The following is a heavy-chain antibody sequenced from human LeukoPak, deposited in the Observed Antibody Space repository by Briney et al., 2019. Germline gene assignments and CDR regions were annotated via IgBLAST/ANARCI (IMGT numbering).Heavy chain of an antibody. CDR2: INPNSGGT. D-gene: IGHD5-12*01. V-gene: IGHV1-2*02. CDR1: GYTFTGYY. J-gene: IGHJ4*02. CDR3: ARESGVDIVATIAGDFDY. Sequence: ASVKVSCKASGYTFTGYYMHWVRQAPGQGLEWMGWINPNSGGTNYAQKFQGRVTMTRDTSISTAYMELSRLRSDDTAVYYCARESGVDIVATIAGDFDYWGQGTLVTVSS.